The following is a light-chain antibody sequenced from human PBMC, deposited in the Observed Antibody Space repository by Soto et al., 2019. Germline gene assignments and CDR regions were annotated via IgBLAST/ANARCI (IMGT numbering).Light chain of an antibody. V-gene: IGLV1-40*01. CDR3: QSYDSILSGSVV. CDR2: GNS. Sequence: QSVLTQPPSVSGAPGQRVTISCTGRSSNIGAGYDVHWYQQLPGTAPKLLIYGNSNRPSGVPDRFSGSKSGTSASLAITGLQAEDEADYHCQSYDSILSGSVVFGGGTQLTVL. CDR1: SSNIGAGYD. J-gene: IGLJ2*01.